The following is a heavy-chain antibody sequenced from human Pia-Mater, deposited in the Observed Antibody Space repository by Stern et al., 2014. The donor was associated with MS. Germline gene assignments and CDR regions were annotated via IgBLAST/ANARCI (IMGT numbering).Heavy chain of an antibody. CDR1: GFTFSSYS. CDR2: ISSGGSYI. Sequence: EMQLVESGGGLVKPGGSLRLSCAASGFTFSSYSMNWVRQAPGKGLEWVASISSGGSYIYYADSLKGRFTNSRDNAKNSLYLQMNSLRAEDTAVYYCARGRGGNYRYYFDYWGQGTLVTVSS. CDR3: ARGRGGNYRYYFDY. J-gene: IGHJ4*02. D-gene: IGHD4-23*01. V-gene: IGHV3-21*01.